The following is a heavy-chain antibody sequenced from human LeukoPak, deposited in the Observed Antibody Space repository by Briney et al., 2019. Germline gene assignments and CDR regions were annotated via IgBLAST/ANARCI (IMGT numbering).Heavy chain of an antibody. Sequence: GGSLRLSCVASGFTFSFYTMNWVRQAPGQGLEWVSSISSYSHYLYYADSVKGRFTISRDNAKNTLYLQMNSLRVDDTGVYYCARESSGSYWGWGQGTLVTVSS. V-gene: IGHV3-21*06. CDR2: ISSYSHYL. CDR3: ARESSGSYWG. D-gene: IGHD3-10*01. J-gene: IGHJ4*02. CDR1: GFTFSFYT.